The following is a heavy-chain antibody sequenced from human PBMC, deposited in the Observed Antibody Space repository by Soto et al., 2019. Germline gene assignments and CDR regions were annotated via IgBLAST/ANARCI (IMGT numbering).Heavy chain of an antibody. CDR3: ARDSITIFGVVTSGYYYGMDV. CDR2: IIPIFGTA. CDR1: GGTFSSYA. J-gene: IGHJ6*02. D-gene: IGHD3-3*01. Sequence: SVKVSCKASGGTFSSYAISWVRQAPGQGLEWMGGIIPIFGTANYAQKFQGRVTITADESTSTAYMELSSLRSEDTAVYYCARDSITIFGVVTSGYYYGMDVWGQGTTVTVSS. V-gene: IGHV1-69*13.